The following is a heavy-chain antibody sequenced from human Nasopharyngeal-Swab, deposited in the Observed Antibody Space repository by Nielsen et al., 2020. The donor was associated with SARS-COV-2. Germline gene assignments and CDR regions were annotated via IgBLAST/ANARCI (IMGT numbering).Heavy chain of an antibody. J-gene: IGHJ5*02. V-gene: IGHV4-34*01. Sequence: WIRQPPGKGLEWIGEINHSGSTNYNPSLKSRVTISVDTSKNQFSLKLSSVTAADTAVYYCARGAHSSSSGVGNWFDPWGQGTPVTVSS. D-gene: IGHD6-6*01. CDR3: ARGAHSSSSGVGNWFDP. CDR2: INHSGST.